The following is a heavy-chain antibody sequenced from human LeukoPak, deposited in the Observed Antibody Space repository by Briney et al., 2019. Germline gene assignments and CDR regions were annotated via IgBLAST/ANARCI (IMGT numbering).Heavy chain of an antibody. J-gene: IGHJ4*02. CDR2: ISWNSGSI. CDR3: AKDMNYYDSSGYFDY. V-gene: IGHV3-9*01. D-gene: IGHD3-22*01. CDR1: GFTFDDYA. Sequence: PGGSLRLSCAASGFTFDDYAMHWVRQAPGKGLEWVSGISWNSGSIGYADSVKGRFTISRDNAKNSLYLQMNSLRAEDTALYYCAKDMNYYDSSGYFDYWGQGTLVTVSS.